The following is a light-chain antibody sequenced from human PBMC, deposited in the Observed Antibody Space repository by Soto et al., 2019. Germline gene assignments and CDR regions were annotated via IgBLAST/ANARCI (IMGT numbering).Light chain of an antibody. CDR1: QSVTTN. J-gene: IGKJ2*01. CDR2: GAS. CDR3: QQYGGSPMYT. V-gene: IGKV3-20*01. Sequence: EIVMTQSPATLSLSPGERATLSCRASQSVTTNLAWYQQKPGQAPRLLIDGASTRAAGIPARFSGGGSGTDFTLTIRRLEPEDFAVYYCQQYGGSPMYTFGQGTKVEI.